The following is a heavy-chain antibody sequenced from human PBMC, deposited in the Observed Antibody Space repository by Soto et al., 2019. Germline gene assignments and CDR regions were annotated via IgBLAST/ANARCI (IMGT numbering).Heavy chain of an antibody. CDR3: AIERSYVLDY. D-gene: IGHD3-10*02. V-gene: IGHV1-8*01. J-gene: IGHJ4*02. CDR2: MNPNSGNT. Sequence: QVQLVQSGAEVKKPGASVKVSCKASGYTFTSYDINWVRQAIGQGLEWMGWMNPNSGNTVYAQKFQGRVSMTRDTSVSTAYMELSSPRSGSTAVYYCAIERSYVLDYSGQGTRVTVSS. CDR1: GYTFTSYD.